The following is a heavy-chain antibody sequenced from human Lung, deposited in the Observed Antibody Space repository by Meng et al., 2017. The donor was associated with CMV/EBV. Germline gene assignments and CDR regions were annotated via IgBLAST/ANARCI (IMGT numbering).Heavy chain of an antibody. Sequence: GESXKISXAASGFTFSGYWMSWVRQAPGKGLEWVANIKQDGSEKYYVDSVKGRFTISRDNAKNSLYLQMNSLRAEDTAVYYCARERFSSSWYEGRDFDYWGQGTXVTVSS. V-gene: IGHV3-7*01. CDR1: GFTFSGYW. CDR3: ARERFSSSWYEGRDFDY. D-gene: IGHD6-13*01. CDR2: IKQDGSEK. J-gene: IGHJ4*02.